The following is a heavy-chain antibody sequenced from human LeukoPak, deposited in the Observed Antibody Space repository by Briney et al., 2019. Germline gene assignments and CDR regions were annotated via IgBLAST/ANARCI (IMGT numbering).Heavy chain of an antibody. Sequence: GASVKVSCKASGYDFTSVGITWVRQAPGQGLEWMGWISPYNGNTRYVQKLQGRVTMTTDTSTSTAYVELRSLRFDDTAVYCCARAGSGSGWYFDYWGQGTLVTVSS. CDR2: ISPYNGNT. D-gene: IGHD6-19*01. CDR3: ARAGSGSGWYFDY. J-gene: IGHJ4*02. V-gene: IGHV1-18*01. CDR1: GYDFTSVG.